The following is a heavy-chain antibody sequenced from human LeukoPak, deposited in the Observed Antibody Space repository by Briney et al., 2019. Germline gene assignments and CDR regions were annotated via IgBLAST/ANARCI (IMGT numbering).Heavy chain of an antibody. J-gene: IGHJ5*02. Sequence: PSETLSLTCTGSGGSISSYYWSWIRQPPGKGLEWIGNIYYSGSTNYNPSLKSQVTISVTSKNQFSLKLSSVTAADTAVYFCAREVSVAGNNWFDPWGQGALVTVSS. D-gene: IGHD6-19*01. V-gene: IGHV4-59*01. CDR1: GGSISSYY. CDR3: AREVSVAGNNWFDP. CDR2: IYYSGST.